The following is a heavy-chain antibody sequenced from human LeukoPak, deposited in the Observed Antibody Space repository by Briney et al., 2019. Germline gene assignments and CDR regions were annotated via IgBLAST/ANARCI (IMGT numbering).Heavy chain of an antibody. CDR1: GFTVSSNY. D-gene: IGHD2-15*01. Sequence: PGGSLTLSCAVSGFTVSSNYMSWDRQAPGKGLEWVSIIYSGGSTYYADSVKGRFTISRDNSKNTVYLQMNSLRAEDTAVYYCARGAPIVVVDWGQGTLVTVSS. CDR2: IYSGGST. J-gene: IGHJ4*02. CDR3: ARGAPIVVVD. V-gene: IGHV3-53*01.